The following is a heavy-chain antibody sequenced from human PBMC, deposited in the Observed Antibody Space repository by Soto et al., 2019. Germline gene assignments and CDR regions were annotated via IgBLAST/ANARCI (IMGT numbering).Heavy chain of an antibody. CDR2: TYYRSKWYC. Sequence: PSQTLSLTCAVTVDIVSSNSAGWSCVRQSPSRGLEWLGRTYYRSKWYCEYAVSVRGRITINPDTSKNQYSLQLNSVTPEDTAVYFCARGEQYSGRIFDYWGQGTLVTVSS. J-gene: IGHJ4*01. D-gene: IGHD1-26*01. CDR1: VDIVSSNSAG. CDR3: ARGEQYSGRIFDY. V-gene: IGHV6-1*01.